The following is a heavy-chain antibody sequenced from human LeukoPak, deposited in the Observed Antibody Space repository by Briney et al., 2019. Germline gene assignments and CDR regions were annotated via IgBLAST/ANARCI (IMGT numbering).Heavy chain of an antibody. CDR1: GFTFSNYW. Sequence: QPGGSLRLSCAASGFTFSNYWMSWVRQAPGKGLEWVSAISGSGGSTYYADSVKGRFTISRDNSKNTLYLQMNSLRAEDTAVYYCAKEGKYDYGPLDYWGQGTLVTVSS. CDR3: AKEGKYDYGPLDY. V-gene: IGHV3-23*01. CDR2: ISGSGGST. D-gene: IGHD4-17*01. J-gene: IGHJ4*02.